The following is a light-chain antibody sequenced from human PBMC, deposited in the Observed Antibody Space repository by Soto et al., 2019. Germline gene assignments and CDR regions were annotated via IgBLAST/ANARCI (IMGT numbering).Light chain of an antibody. CDR3: QQSYSTPVT. CDR2: AAS. Sequence: DIQMTQSPSSLSASVGDRVTITCRASQSISSYLNWYQQKPGKAPKLLIYAASSLQSGVPSRFSGSGSGTEFPLTISSLQPEDFATYYCQQSYSTPVTFGPGTKVDIK. J-gene: IGKJ3*01. CDR1: QSISSY. V-gene: IGKV1-39*01.